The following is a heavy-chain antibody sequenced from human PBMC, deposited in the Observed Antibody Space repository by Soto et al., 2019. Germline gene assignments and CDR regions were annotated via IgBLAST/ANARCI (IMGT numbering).Heavy chain of an antibody. V-gene: IGHV4-30-4*01. J-gene: IGHJ5*01. D-gene: IGHD2-15*01. CDR2: IYKSATT. CDR1: GDSISSVDYF. Sequence: SETLSLTCSVSGDSISSVDYFWAWIRQPPGQALEYIGYIYKSATTYYNPSFESRVAISLDTLKSQFSLNVTSVTAADTAVYFCARGRYCLTGRCFPNWFDSWGQGTLVTV. CDR3: ARGRYCLTGRCFPNWFDS.